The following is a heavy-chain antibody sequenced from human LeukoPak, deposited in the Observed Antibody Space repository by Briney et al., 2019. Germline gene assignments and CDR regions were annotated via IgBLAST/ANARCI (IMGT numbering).Heavy chain of an antibody. V-gene: IGHV3-30*18. CDR3: AKDKDSSGYYGY. J-gene: IGHJ4*02. CDR1: GFNLSSYG. D-gene: IGHD3-22*01. Sequence: GGSLRLSCAASGFNLSSYGMHWVRQAPGKSLEWVAVISYDGSDIYYGVSAKGRFTISRDNSKNIMYLQMNSLRAEDTAIYYCAKDKDSSGYYGYWGQGTLVTVSS. CDR2: ISYDGSDI.